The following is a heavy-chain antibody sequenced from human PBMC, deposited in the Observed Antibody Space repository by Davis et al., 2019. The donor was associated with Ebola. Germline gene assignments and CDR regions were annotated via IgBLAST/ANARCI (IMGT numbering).Heavy chain of an antibody. CDR3: ARGVAGDIVLMVYAIGEGYYFDY. Sequence: MPSETLSLTCIVSGGSISSSYYWGWIRQPPGKGLEWIGNIYFTGTTYYNPSLKSRVTIDVDTSKNRFSLKLSSVTAADTAVYYCARGVAGDIVLMVYAIGEGYYFDYWGQGTLVTVSS. V-gene: IGHV4-39*02. CDR2: IYFTGTT. CDR1: GGSISSSYY. J-gene: IGHJ4*02. D-gene: IGHD2-8*01.